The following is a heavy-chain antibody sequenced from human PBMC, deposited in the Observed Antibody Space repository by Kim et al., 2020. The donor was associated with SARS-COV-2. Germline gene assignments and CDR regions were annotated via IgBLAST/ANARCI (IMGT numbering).Heavy chain of an antibody. V-gene: IGHV1-46*01. CDR3: ARDSPIAAADFDI. Sequence: YAQKFQGRVTMTRDTSTSTVYMELSSLRSEDTAVYYCARDSPIAAADFDIWGQGTMVTVSS. J-gene: IGHJ3*02. D-gene: IGHD6-13*01.